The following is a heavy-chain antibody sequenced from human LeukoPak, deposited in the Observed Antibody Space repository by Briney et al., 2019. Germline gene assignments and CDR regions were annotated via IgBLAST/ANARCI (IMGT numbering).Heavy chain of an antibody. D-gene: IGHD3-10*01. Sequence: SVNVSCKASGFTFTSSAVQWVRQARGQRLEWIGWIVVGSGNTNYAQKFQERVTITRDMSTSTAYMELSSVTAADTAVYYCARDRTPDYYGSGFDPWGQGTLVTVSS. CDR3: ARDRTPDYYGSGFDP. CDR1: GFTFTSSA. J-gene: IGHJ5*02. V-gene: IGHV1-58*01. CDR2: IVVGSGNT.